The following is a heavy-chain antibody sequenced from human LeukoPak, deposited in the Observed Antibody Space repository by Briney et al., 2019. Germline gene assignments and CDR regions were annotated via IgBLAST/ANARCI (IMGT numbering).Heavy chain of an antibody. J-gene: IGHJ1*01. Sequence: GGSLRISCAASGFTVSTNYLSWVRQAPGKGLEWVSSIYSDGRTYYADSVKGRFTISRDNFKHSVYLQMNSLRAEDTAVYYCARDYYGSVSGYFQHWGQGTLVTVSS. D-gene: IGHD3-10*01. CDR3: ARDYYGSVSGYFQH. CDR1: GFTVSTNY. V-gene: IGHV3-53*01. CDR2: IYSDGRT.